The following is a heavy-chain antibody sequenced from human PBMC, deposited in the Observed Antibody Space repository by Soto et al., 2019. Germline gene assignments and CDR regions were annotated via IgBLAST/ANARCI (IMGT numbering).Heavy chain of an antibody. CDR2: ISSSSSTV. CDR1: GFTFSSYS. V-gene: IGHV3-48*02. J-gene: IGHJ5*02. CDR3: ARVIREMATIEP. Sequence: GGSLRLSCAASGFTFSSYSMNWVRQAPGKGLEWVSYISSSSSTVYYADSVKGRFTISRDNAKNSLYLQMNSLRDEDTAVYYCARVIREMATIEPWGQGTLVTVSS. D-gene: IGHD5-12*01.